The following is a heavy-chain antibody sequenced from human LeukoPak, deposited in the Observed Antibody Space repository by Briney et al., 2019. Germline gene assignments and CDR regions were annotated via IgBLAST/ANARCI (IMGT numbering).Heavy chain of an antibody. CDR1: GFTVSSTY. D-gene: IGHD2-8*01. CDR3: AKGHCTNGICWLD. CDR2: IYSAGST. V-gene: IGHV3-53*01. Sequence: GSLRLSCAASGFTVSSTYMSWVRQAPGKGLEWVSIIYSAGSTYYADSVKGRFTISRDNSKNTLYLQMNSLRAEDTAVYYCAKGHCTNGICWLDWGQGTLVTVSS. J-gene: IGHJ4*02.